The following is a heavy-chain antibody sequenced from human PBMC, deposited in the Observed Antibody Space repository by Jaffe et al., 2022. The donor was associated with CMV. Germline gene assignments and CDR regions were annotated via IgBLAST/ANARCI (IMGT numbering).Heavy chain of an antibody. D-gene: IGHD5-18*01. CDR1: GDSVSSNSAA. V-gene: IGHV6-1*01. J-gene: IGHJ3*02. Sequence: QVQLQQSGPGLVKPSQTLSLTCAISGDSVSSNSAAWNWIRQSPSRGLEWLGRTYYRSKWYNDYAVSVKSRITINPDTSKNQFSLQLNSVTPEDTAVYYCARAVDTTAMAPLFHAFDIWGQGTMVTVSS. CDR2: TYYRSKWYN. CDR3: ARAVDTTAMAPLFHAFDI.